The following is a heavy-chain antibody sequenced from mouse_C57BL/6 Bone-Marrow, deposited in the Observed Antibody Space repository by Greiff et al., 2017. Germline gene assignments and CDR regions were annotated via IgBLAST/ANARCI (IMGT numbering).Heavy chain of an antibody. Sequence: VKLQQPGAELVMPGASVKLSCKASGYTFTSYWMHWVKLRPGQGLEWIGEIDPSDSYTNYNQKFKGKSTLTVDKSSSTAYMQLSSLTSEDSAVYYCARGGYYVEYWGQGTTLTVSS. CDR3: ARGGYYVEY. CDR1: GYTFTSYW. CDR2: IDPSDSYT. J-gene: IGHJ2*01. V-gene: IGHV1-69*01.